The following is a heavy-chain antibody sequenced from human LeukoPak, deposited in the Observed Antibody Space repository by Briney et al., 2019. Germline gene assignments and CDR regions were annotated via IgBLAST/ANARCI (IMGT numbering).Heavy chain of an antibody. CDR1: GFTFSSYW. Sequence: PGGSLRLSCAASGFTFSSYWMHWVRQAPGKGLVWVSRINSDGSSTSYADSVKGRFTISRDNAKNTLYLQMNSLRAEDTAVYYCARSGGITRYFDWSPTYYFDYWGQGTLVTVSS. D-gene: IGHD3-9*01. J-gene: IGHJ4*02. CDR2: INSDGSST. CDR3: ARSGGITRYFDWSPTYYFDY. V-gene: IGHV3-74*01.